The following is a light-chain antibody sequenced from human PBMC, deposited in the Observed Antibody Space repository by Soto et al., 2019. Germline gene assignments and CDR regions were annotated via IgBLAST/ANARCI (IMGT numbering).Light chain of an antibody. J-gene: IGKJ4*01. CDR2: DAS. Sequence: DIVLTQSPATLSLSPGERATLSCRASQSVSNYLAWYQQTPGQAPRLLIYDASNRAPGIPARFSGSGSGAAFSLTITSLEPEDFAVYYCEQHKCRLTFSGGTKVEI. CDR1: QSVSNY. CDR3: EQHKCRLT. V-gene: IGKV3-11*01.